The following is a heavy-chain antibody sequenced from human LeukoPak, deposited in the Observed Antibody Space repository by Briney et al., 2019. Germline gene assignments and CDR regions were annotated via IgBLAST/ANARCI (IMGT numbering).Heavy chain of an antibody. CDR2: IKQDGSEK. J-gene: IGHJ1*01. V-gene: IGHV3-7*01. CDR1: GFTFSSYW. CDR3: ARDIIPPWSSWTDAEYFQH. Sequence: GGSLRLSCAASGFTFSSYWMSWVRQAPGKGLEWVANIKQDGSEKYYVDSVKGRFTISRDNAKNSLYLQMNSLRAEDTAVYYCARDIIPPWSSWTDAEYFQHWGQGTLVTVSS. D-gene: IGHD3-3*01.